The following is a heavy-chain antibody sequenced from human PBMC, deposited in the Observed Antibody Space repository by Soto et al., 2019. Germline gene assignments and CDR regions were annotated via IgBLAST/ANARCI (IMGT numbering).Heavy chain of an antibody. J-gene: IGHJ4*02. CDR3: ARHADSSSWYGGFDY. CDR2: IYYSGST. Sequence: SETLSLTCTVSGGSISSSSYYWGWIRQPPGKGLEWIGSIYYSGSTYYNPSLKSRVTISVDTSKNQFSYKLSAVTAADTAVYYCARHADSSSWYGGFDYWGQGTLVTVSS. V-gene: IGHV4-39*01. CDR1: GGSISSSSYY. D-gene: IGHD6-13*01.